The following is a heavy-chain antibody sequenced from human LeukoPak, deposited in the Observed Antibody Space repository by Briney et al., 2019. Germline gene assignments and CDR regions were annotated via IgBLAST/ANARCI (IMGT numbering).Heavy chain of an antibody. J-gene: IGHJ4*02. CDR1: GGTFSSYA. Sequence: SVKVSCKASGGTFSSYAISWVRQAPGQGLEWMGRIIPIFGTANYAQKFQGRVTITTDESTSTAYMELSSLRSEDTAVYYCATEGGYSNGLWGQGTLVTVSS. D-gene: IGHD5-18*01. CDR2: IIPIFGTA. V-gene: IGHV1-69*05. CDR3: ATEGGYSNGL.